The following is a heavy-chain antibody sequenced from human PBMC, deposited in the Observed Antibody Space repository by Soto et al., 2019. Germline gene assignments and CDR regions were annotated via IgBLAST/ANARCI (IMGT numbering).Heavy chain of an antibody. Sequence: PSETLSLTCTVSGGSISSGGYYWSWIRQHPGKGLEWIGYIYYSGSTCYNPSLKSRVTISVDTSKNQFSLKLSSVTAADTAAYYCVAYGSGSYFGGDAFDIWGQGTMVTVSS. J-gene: IGHJ3*02. D-gene: IGHD3-10*01. CDR2: IYYSGST. CDR1: GGSISSGGYY. V-gene: IGHV4-31*03. CDR3: VAYGSGSYFGGDAFDI.